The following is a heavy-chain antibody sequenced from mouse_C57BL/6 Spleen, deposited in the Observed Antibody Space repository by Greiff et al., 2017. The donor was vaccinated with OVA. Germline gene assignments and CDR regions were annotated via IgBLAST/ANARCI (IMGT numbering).Heavy chain of an antibody. CDR3: ARNWDVGYFDY. V-gene: IGHV3-1*01. CDR1: GYSITSGYD. Sequence: VQLKESGPGMVKPSQSLSLTCTVTGYSITSGYDWHWIRHFPGNKLEWMGYISYSGSTNYNPSLKSRISITHDTSKNHFFLKLNSVTTEDTATYYCARNWDVGYFDYWGQGTTLTVSS. J-gene: IGHJ2*01. CDR2: ISYSGST. D-gene: IGHD4-1*01.